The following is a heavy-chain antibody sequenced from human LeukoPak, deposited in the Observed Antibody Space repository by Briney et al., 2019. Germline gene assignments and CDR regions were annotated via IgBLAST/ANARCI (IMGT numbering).Heavy chain of an antibody. CDR2: ISYDGTNK. V-gene: IGHV3-30-3*01. J-gene: IGHJ4*02. CDR3: ARVPYGDSHFDY. Sequence: GGSLRLSCAASGFTFSIYTMHWVRQAPGKGLEWVALISYDGTNKDYADSVKGRLTISRGNSKNTLYLQMNSLRAEDTAVYYCARVPYGDSHFDYWGQGTLVTVSS. D-gene: IGHD4-17*01. CDR1: GFTFSIYT.